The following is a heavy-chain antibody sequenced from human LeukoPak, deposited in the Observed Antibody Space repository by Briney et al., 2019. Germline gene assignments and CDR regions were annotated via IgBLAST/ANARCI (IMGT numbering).Heavy chain of an antibody. V-gene: IGHV4-39*07. CDR3: ARDPCGGDCYSAFDY. Sequence: PSETLSLTCTVSGGSTSSSSYYWGWIRQPPGKGLEWIGSIYYSGSTHYNPSLKSRVTISVDTSRNQFSLQLTSVTAADTAVYYCARDPCGGDCYSAFDYWGQGTLVTVSS. CDR1: GGSTSSSSYY. J-gene: IGHJ4*02. CDR2: IYYSGST. D-gene: IGHD2-21*02.